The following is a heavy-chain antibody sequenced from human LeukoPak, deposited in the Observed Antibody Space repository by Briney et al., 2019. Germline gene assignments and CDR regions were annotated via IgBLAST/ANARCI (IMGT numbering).Heavy chain of an antibody. Sequence: ASVKVSCKASGYTFTGYYMHWVRQAPGQGLEWMGWINPNSGGTNYAQEFQGRVTMTRDTSISTAYMELSRLRSDDTAVYYCARAPRVNYYYYMEVWGKGTTVTVSS. CDR3: ARAPRVNYYYYMEV. CDR2: INPNSGGT. J-gene: IGHJ6*03. V-gene: IGHV1-2*02. CDR1: GYTFTGYY. D-gene: IGHD3-10*01.